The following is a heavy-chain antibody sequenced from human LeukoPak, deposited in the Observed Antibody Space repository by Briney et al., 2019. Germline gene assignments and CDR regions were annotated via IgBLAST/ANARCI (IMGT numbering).Heavy chain of an antibody. Sequence: SETLSLTCTVSGGSISSGDYYRGWIRQPPGKGLEWIGYIYYSGGTYYNPSLKSRVTISVDTSKNQFSLKLSSVTAADTAVYYCARDQYSSGYDAFDIWGQGTMVTVSS. V-gene: IGHV4-30-4*08. D-gene: IGHD6-19*01. J-gene: IGHJ3*02. CDR3: ARDQYSSGYDAFDI. CDR1: GGSISSGDYY. CDR2: IYYSGGT.